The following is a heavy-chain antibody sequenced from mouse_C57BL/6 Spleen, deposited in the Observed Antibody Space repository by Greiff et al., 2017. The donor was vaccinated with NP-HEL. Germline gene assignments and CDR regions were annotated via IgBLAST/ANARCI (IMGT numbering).Heavy chain of an antibody. CDR3: ARPFGGSVGGYFDV. Sequence: EVKLMESGGGLVQPGGSLKLSCAASGIDFSRYWMSWVRRAPGKGLEWIGEINPDSSTINYAPSLKDKFIISRDNAKNTLYLQMSKVRSEDTALYYCARPFGGSVGGYFDVWGTGTTVTVSS. V-gene: IGHV4-1*01. J-gene: IGHJ1*03. CDR1: GIDFSRYW. CDR2: INPDSSTI. D-gene: IGHD1-1*02.